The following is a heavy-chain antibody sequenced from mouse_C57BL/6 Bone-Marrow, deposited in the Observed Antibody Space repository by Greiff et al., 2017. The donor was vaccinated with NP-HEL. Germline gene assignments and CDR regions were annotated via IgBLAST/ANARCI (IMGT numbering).Heavy chain of an antibody. CDR2: ISSGSSTI. CDR3: ARRYRGLYYYAMDY. J-gene: IGHJ4*01. CDR1: GFTFSDYG. D-gene: IGHD2-12*01. Sequence: EVTRGEGGGGLVKPGGSLKLSCAASGFTFSDYGMHWVRQAPEKGLEWVAYISSGSSTIYYADTVKGRFTIARDNAKNTLFLQMTSLRSEDTAMYYCARRYRGLYYYAMDYWGQGTSVTVSS. V-gene: IGHV5-17*01.